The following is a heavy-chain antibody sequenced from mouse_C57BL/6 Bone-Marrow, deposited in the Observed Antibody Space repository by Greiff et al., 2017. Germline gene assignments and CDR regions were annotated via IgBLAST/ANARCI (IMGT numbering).Heavy chain of an antibody. CDR2: IDPENGDT. J-gene: IGHJ2*01. CDR1: GFNIKDDY. CDR3: TVSAFITTVVGGY. V-gene: IGHV14-4*01. D-gene: IGHD1-1*01. Sequence: DVQLVESGAELVRPGASVKLSCTASGFNIKDDYMHWVKQRPEQGLEWIGWIDPENGDTEYASKFQGKATITADTSSNTAYLQLSSLTSEDTAVYYCTVSAFITTVVGGYWGQGTTLTVSS.